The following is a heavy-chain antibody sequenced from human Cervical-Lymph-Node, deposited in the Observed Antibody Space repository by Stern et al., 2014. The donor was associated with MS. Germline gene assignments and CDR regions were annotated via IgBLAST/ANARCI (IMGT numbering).Heavy chain of an antibody. J-gene: IGHJ4*02. CDR3: ARDLGY. Sequence: VQLEESGGGVVQPGRSLRLSCAASGFTFSNFAMNWLRQSPDKGLQCLAAISTDGSATNYADSVKGRFTISRDNSKNTLYLEMNSLTTEDTAVFYCARDLGYWGQGTLVTVSS. CDR1: GFTFSNFA. V-gene: IGHV3-30-3*01. CDR2: ISTDGSAT.